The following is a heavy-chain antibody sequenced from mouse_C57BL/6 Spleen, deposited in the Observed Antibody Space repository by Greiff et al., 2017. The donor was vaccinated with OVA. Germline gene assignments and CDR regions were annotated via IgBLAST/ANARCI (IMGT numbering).Heavy chain of an antibody. V-gene: IGHV1-50*01. CDR3: ARSPSYYSGSSFSMDY. CDR2: IDPSDSYT. CDR1: GYTFTSYW. J-gene: IGHJ4*01. D-gene: IGHD1-1*01. Sequence: QVQLQQPGAELVKPGASVKLSCKASGYTFTSYWMQWVKQRPGQGLEWIGEIDPSDSYTNYNQKFKGKATLTVDTSSSTAYMQLSSLTSEDSAVYYCARSPSYYSGSSFSMDYWGQGTSVTVSS.